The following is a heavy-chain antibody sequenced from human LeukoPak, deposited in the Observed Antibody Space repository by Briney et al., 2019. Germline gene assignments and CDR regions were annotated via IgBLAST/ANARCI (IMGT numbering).Heavy chain of an antibody. CDR1: GFTVDSNY. D-gene: IGHD3-16*02. Sequence: PGGSLRLSCATSGFTVDSNYLSWVRQAPGKGLEWVGFIRSKPYGGTTEYAASVKGRFTISRDDSASIAYLQMNSLKTEDTAMYYCSRGSAYDYVWGSYHYSYFDYWGQGILVTVSS. CDR2: IRSKPYGGTT. V-gene: IGHV3-49*04. J-gene: IGHJ4*02. CDR3: SRGSAYDYVWGSYHYSYFDY.